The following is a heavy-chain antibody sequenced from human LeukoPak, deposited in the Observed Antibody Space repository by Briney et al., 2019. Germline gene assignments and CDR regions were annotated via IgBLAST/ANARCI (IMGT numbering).Heavy chain of an antibody. D-gene: IGHD1-26*01. CDR1: GFTVSSNY. CDR2: IYSGGST. V-gene: IGHV3-53*01. CDR3: ARAGSGGSYHPDY. Sequence: GGSLRLSCAASGFTVSSNYMSWVRQAPGKGLERVSVIYSGGSTYYADSVKGRFTISRDNSKNTLYLQMNSLRAEDTAVYYCARAGSGGSYHPDYWGQGTLVTVSS. J-gene: IGHJ4*02.